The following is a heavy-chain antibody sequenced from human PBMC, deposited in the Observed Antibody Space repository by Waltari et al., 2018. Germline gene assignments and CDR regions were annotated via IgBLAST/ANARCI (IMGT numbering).Heavy chain of an antibody. CDR1: GDSISGSFW. Sequence: GDSISGSFWWSWGRQTPGKGLEWIGQIHGSGRINYNPSLESRVTVSRDTSNNQFSLKLTSATAADTAVYFCARDRGRGLYLDSWGQGILVTVSP. CDR3: ARDRGRGLYLDS. D-gene: IGHD5-12*01. J-gene: IGHJ4*02. CDR2: IHGSGRI. V-gene: IGHV4-4*01.